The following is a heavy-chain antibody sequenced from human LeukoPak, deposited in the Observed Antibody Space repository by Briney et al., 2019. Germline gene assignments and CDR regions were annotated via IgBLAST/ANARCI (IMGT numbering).Heavy chain of an antibody. CDR3: AQRRDYGIFDY. Sequence: PGGSLRLSCAASGFTFSSYAMHWVRQAPGKGLEWVAVISYDGSNKYYADSVKGRFTISRDNSKNTLYLQMNSLRAEDTAVYYCAQRRDYGIFDYWGQGTLVTVSS. CDR2: ISYDGSNK. V-gene: IGHV3-30-3*01. CDR1: GFTFSSYA. J-gene: IGHJ4*02. D-gene: IGHD4-17*01.